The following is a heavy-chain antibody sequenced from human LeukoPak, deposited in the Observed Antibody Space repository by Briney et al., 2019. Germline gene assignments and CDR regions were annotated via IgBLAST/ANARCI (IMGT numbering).Heavy chain of an antibody. Sequence: GGSLRLSCAASGFTFSGFSMNWVRQAPGKGLEWVSYITGWSSTIYYADSVKGRFTISRDNAKNSLYLQMNSLRAEDTAVYYCARDDNWGFAFDIWGQGTMVSVSS. CDR2: ITGWSSTI. J-gene: IGHJ3*02. D-gene: IGHD7-27*01. CDR1: GFTFSGFS. V-gene: IGHV3-48*01. CDR3: ARDDNWGFAFDI.